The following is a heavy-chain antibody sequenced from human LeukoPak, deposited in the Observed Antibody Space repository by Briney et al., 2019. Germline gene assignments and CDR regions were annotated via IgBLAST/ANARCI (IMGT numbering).Heavy chain of an antibody. CDR1: GFTFSSYS. V-gene: IGHV3-21*01. CDR3: ARGHIVVVVAAPDY. Sequence: GGSLRLSCAASGFTFSSYSMNWVRQAPGKGLEWVSFISSSSSYIYYADSVKGRFTISRDNAKNSLYLQMNSLRAEDTAVYYCARGHIVVVVAAPDYWGQGTLVTVSS. CDR2: ISSSSSYI. D-gene: IGHD2-15*01. J-gene: IGHJ4*02.